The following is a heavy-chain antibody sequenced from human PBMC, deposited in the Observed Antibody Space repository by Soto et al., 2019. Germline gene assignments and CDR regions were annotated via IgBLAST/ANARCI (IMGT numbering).Heavy chain of an antibody. CDR1: GGSISTYY. D-gene: IGHD6-13*01. V-gene: IGHV4-4*07. J-gene: IGHJ6*02. CDR3: ARGAAAGVDYGMDV. Sequence: LSLTCSVSGGSISTYYWSWIRQPAGKGLEWIGRIYRSGGTNFNPSLMSRVSMSVDTSKNQFSLKLSSVVAADTAVYYCARGAAAGVDYGMDVWGQGTTVTVSS. CDR2: IYRSGGT.